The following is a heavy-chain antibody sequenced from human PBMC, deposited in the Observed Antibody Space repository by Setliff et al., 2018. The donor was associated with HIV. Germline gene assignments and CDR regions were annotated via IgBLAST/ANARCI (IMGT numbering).Heavy chain of an antibody. J-gene: IGHJ3*01. Sequence: PGESLKISCQSSGYSFSSNWIAWVRQMPGEGLEWMGIIYPGDSDTRYSPSLQGQVSISVDMSLNTAYLQWSSLKASDTAMYYCARVMVGAYDAFDLWGQGTMVTVSS. CDR3: ARVMVGAYDAFDL. V-gene: IGHV5-51*01. CDR1: GYSFSSNW. D-gene: IGHD1-26*01. CDR2: IYPGDSDT.